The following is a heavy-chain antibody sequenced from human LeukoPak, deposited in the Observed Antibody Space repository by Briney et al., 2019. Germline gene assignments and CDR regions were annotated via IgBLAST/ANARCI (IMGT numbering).Heavy chain of an antibody. CDR2: ISHRGKT. CDR1: GGSFRGYY. D-gene: IGHD3-10*01. CDR3: VGYYYGSGSYHNYPNFDY. V-gene: IGHV4-34*01. Sequence: SETLSLTCAVYGGSFRGYYCSWIRQPPGKGLEWIGEISHRGKTNYHPSLKSRVTISGDTSKHQFSLKLSSVTAAETAVYFCVGYYYGSGSYHNYPNFDYWGQGTLVTVSS. J-gene: IGHJ4*02.